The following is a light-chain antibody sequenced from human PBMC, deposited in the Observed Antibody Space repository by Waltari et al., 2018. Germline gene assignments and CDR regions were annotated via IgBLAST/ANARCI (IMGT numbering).Light chain of an antibody. J-gene: IGLJ2*01. CDR2: RND. CDR1: DSNIVANY. CDR3: ASWDDNLSGSL. V-gene: IGLV1-47*01. Sequence: QSVLTQPPSASGTPGQTVTISCSGSDSNIVANYVYWFQQLPETAPKLLIYRNDQRPSGVPDRFSGSKSVTSASLAISGLRSEDEASYYCASWDDNLSGSLFGGGTKLTVL.